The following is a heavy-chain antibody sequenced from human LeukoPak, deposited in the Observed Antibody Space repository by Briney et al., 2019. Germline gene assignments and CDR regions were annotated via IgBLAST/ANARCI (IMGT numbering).Heavy chain of an antibody. J-gene: IGHJ4*02. D-gene: IGHD6-19*01. CDR2: ISSSSSYI. Sequence: GGSLRLSCEASGFTFSSYSMNWVRQTPGKGLEWVSSISSSSSYIYYADSVKGRFTISRDNAKNSLYLQMNSLRAEDTAVYYCARDNIAVAGIPNYWGQGTLVTVSS. CDR3: ARDNIAVAGIPNY. CDR1: GFTFSSYS. V-gene: IGHV3-21*01.